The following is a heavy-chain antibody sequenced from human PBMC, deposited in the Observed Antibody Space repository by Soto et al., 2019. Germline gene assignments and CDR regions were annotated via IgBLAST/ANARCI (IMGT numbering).Heavy chain of an antibody. CDR3: ARDQVGHDFWSGYYYYYYGMDV. D-gene: IGHD3-3*01. Sequence: QVQLQESGPGLVKPSETLSLTCTVSGGSVSSGSYYWSWIRQPPGKGLEWIGYIYYSGSTNYNPSLKSRVTISVDTSKNQFSLKLSSVTAADTAVYYCARDQVGHDFWSGYYYYYYGMDVWGQGTTVTVSS. V-gene: IGHV4-61*01. CDR1: GGSVSSGSYY. CDR2: IYYSGST. J-gene: IGHJ6*02.